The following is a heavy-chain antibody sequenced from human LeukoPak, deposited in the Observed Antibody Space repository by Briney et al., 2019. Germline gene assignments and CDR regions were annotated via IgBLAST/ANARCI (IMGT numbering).Heavy chain of an antibody. V-gene: IGHV4-61*02. CDR1: GGSISSGSYY. D-gene: IGHD7-27*01. CDR3: ASGPTTGYYYYMDL. CDR2: IYTSGST. J-gene: IGHJ6*03. Sequence: SETLSLTCTVSGGSISSGSYYWNWIRQPAGKGLEWIGRIYTSGSTNYNPSLKSRVTISVDTSKNQFSLKLSSVTAADTAVYHCASGPTTGYYYYMDLWGKGTTVTVSS.